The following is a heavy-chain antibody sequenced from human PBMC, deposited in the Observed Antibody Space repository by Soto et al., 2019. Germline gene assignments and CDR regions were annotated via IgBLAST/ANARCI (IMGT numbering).Heavy chain of an antibody. J-gene: IGHJ4*02. CDR2: ISSSSSYI. V-gene: IGHV3-21*01. CDR3: ARVASLGSDSSSWH. CDR1: GFTFSSYS. D-gene: IGHD6-6*01. Sequence: EVQLVESGGGLVKPGGSLRLSCAASGFTFSSYSMNWVRQAPGKGLEWVSSISSSSSYIYYADSVKGRFTISRDNAKNTLYLQMNSLRAEDTAVYYCARVASLGSDSSSWHGGQGTLVTVSS.